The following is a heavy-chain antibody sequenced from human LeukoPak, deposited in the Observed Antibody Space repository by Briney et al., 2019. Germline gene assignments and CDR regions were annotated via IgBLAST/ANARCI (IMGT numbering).Heavy chain of an antibody. CDR2: IRCEGNDK. CDR1: GFTFSSYG. V-gene: IGHV3-30*02. J-gene: IGHJ5*02. Sequence: GGSLRLSCAASGFTFSSYGMHWVRQAPGKGVEWGAFIRCEGNDKYYAGSVKGRFTISRDNSKNTLYLQMNSLTAEDTAVYYCAEALCKNSSTWSYNWFDPWGQGTLVTVSS. CDR3: AEALCKNSSTWSYNWFDP. D-gene: IGHD6-13*01.